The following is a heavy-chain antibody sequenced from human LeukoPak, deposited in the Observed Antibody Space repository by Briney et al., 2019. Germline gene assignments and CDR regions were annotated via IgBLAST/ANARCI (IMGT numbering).Heavy chain of an antibody. CDR1: GYTFTSYG. CDR3: ARDRPTYYYDSSGYYYYYYGMDV. CDR2: ISAYNGNT. Sequence: GASVKVSCKASGYTFTSYGISWVRQAPGQGLEWMGWISAYNGNTNYAQKLQGRVTMTTDTSTSTAYMELRSLRSDGTAVYYCARDRPTYYYDSSGYYYYYYGMDVWGQGTTVTVSS. D-gene: IGHD3-22*01. J-gene: IGHJ6*02. V-gene: IGHV1-18*01.